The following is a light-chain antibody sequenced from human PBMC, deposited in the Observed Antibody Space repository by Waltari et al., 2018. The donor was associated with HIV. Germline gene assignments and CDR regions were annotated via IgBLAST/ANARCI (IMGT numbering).Light chain of an antibody. Sequence: QSVLTQQPSASGTPGQRVAIPCSGSSSNIGSKTVNWYQQLPGTAPKLLIYYNNQRPSGVPDRFSGSKSGTSASLAISGLQSEDEADYYCAAWDRSLNGPVFGTGTKVTVL. V-gene: IGLV1-44*01. CDR2: YNN. J-gene: IGLJ1*01. CDR3: AAWDRSLNGPV. CDR1: SSNIGSKT.